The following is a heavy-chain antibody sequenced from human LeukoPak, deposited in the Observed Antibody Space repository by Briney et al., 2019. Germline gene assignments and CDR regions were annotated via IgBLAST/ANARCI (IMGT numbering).Heavy chain of an antibody. V-gene: IGHV4-4*07. CDR3: ASGSSGYDP. CDR2: IYSCGTT. CDR1: GGSISNYY. J-gene: IGHJ5*02. D-gene: IGHD5-12*01. Sequence: SETLSLTCTVSGGSISNYYWSWIRQPAGKGLEWIGRIYSCGTTIYNPSLKSRVTMSVDTSKNQFSLKLSSVTAADTAVYFCASGSSGYDPWGQGTLVTVSS.